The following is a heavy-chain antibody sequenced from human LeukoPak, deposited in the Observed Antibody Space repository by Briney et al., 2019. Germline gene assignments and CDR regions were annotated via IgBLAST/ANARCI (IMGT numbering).Heavy chain of an antibody. J-gene: IGHJ4*02. V-gene: IGHV1-46*01. CDR2: IYPRDGST. CDR1: GYSFTSNY. D-gene: IGHD3-10*01. Sequence: ASVKVSCKVSGYSFTSNYIHWVRQAPGQGLEWMGMIYPRDGSTSYAQRFQGRVTITRDTSASTAYMELSSLRSEGTAVYYCARESYGSGNWGQGNLVTVSS. CDR3: ARESYGSGN.